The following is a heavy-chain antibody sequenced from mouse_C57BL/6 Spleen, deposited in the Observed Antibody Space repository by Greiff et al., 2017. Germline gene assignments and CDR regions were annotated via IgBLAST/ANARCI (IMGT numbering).Heavy chain of an antibody. Sequence: QVQLQQSGAELARPGASVKLSCKASGYTFTSYGISWVKQRTGQGLEWIGEIYPRSGNTYYNEKFKGKATLTADKSSSTAYMGLRSLTSEDSAVYFCAFGGSAWFAYWGQGTLVTVSA. V-gene: IGHV1-81*01. J-gene: IGHJ3*01. CDR1: GYTFTSYG. D-gene: IGHD1-1*02. CDR2: IYPRSGNT. CDR3: AFGGSAWFAY.